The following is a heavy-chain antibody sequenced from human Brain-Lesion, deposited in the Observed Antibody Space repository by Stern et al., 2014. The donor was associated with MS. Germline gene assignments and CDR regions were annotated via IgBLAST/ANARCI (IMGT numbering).Heavy chain of an antibody. CDR3: AKLWLGELPESPFDY. Sequence: QVQLQESGPGLVKPSETLSLTCTVSGGSISSSSYYWGWIRQPPGKGLEWIGSIYYRGSTYYNPSLKSRVTLSMAPSKNQFSLRLSSVTPADPAVYFWAKLWLGELPESPFDYWGQGTLVTVSS. CDR2: IYYRGST. V-gene: IGHV4-39*01. CDR1: GGSISSSSYY. D-gene: IGHD3-10*01. J-gene: IGHJ4*02.